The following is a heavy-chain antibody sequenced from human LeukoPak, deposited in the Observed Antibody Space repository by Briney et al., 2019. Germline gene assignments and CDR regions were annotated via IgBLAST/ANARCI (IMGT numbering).Heavy chain of an antibody. CDR3: ARDSSYEAFDI. J-gene: IGHJ3*02. D-gene: IGHD2-2*01. CDR2: ISPYNGNT. CDR1: GYTFISYT. V-gene: IGHV1-18*01. Sequence: GASVKVSCKASGYTFISYTVTWVRQAPGQGLEWMGWISPYNGNTNFAQKFQGRVTMTTDTSTGTAYMELRSLRSDDTAVYYCARDSSYEAFDIWGQGTMVTVSS.